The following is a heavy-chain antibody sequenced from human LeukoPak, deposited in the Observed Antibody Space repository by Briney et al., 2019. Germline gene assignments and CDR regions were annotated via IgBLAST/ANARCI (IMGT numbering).Heavy chain of an antibody. CDR1: GYTFMSYG. CDR2: SSVYNGNT. V-gene: IGHV1-18*01. D-gene: IGHD1-1*01. J-gene: IGHJ4*02. CDR3: AKGRRVDADDHFDY. Sequence: GASVKVSCKASGYTFMSYGIHWVRQAPGQGLEWMGWSSVYNGNTNYAQKFQGRVTMTTDTSTDTAYMELRNLLFDDTAVYYCAKGRRVDADDHFDYWGQGTLVTVPS.